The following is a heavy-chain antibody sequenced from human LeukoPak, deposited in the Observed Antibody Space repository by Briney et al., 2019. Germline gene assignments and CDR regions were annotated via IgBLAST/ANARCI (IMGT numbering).Heavy chain of an antibody. D-gene: IGHD3-22*01. CDR1: GYTFTSYA. CDR3: ARDSKDYDSSGYYLWANPLDY. J-gene: IGHJ4*02. CDR2: INAGNGNT. V-gene: IGHV1-3*01. Sequence: GASVKVSCKASGYTFTSYAMHWVRQAPGQRLEWMGWINAGNGNTKYSQKFQGRVTITRDTSASTAYMELSSLRSEDTAVYYCARDSKDYDSSGYYLWANPLDYWGQGTLVTVSS.